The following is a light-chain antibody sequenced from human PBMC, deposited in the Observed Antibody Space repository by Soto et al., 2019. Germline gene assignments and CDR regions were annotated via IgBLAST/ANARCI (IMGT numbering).Light chain of an antibody. CDR3: QQRSDWPPIT. V-gene: IGKV3-11*01. CDR2: DGS. Sequence: EIVLTQSPATLSLSPGDRATLSCRASQSINNYLAWYQQKPGQAPRLLIYDGSNRATGIPARFSGSGSGTDFTLTISSLEPEDFAVYYCQQRSDWPPITFGQGTRLEIK. J-gene: IGKJ5*01. CDR1: QSINNY.